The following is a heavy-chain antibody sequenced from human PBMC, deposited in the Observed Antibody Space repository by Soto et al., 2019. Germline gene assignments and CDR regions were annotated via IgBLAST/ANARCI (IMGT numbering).Heavy chain of an antibody. J-gene: IGHJ5*02. Sequence: GASVKVSCKVSGYTLTELSMHWVRQAPGKGLEWMGGFDPEDGETIYAQKFQGRVTMTEDTSTDTAYMELSSLRSEDTAVYYCATVGNSPDQARPLYNWFDPWGQGTLVTVSS. CDR1: GYTLTELS. D-gene: IGHD6-6*01. V-gene: IGHV1-24*01. CDR2: FDPEDGET. CDR3: ATVGNSPDQARPLYNWFDP.